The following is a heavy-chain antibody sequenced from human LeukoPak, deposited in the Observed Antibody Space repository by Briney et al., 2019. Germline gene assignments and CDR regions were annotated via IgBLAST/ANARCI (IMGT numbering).Heavy chain of an antibody. J-gene: IGHJ6*04. CDR2: IIPIFGTA. Sequence: GASVKVSCKASGGTFSSYAISWVRQAPGQGLKWMGGIIPIFGTANYAQKFQGRVTITADESTSTAYMELSSLRSEDTAVYYCARASMTTVTLGHVWGKGTTVTVSS. CDR3: ARASMTTVTLGHV. CDR1: GGTFSSYA. V-gene: IGHV1-69*13. D-gene: IGHD4-11*01.